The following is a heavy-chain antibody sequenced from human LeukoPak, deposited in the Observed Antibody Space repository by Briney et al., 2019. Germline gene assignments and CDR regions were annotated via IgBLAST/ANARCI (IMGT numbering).Heavy chain of an antibody. CDR1: GFTFSSYW. V-gene: IGHV3-74*01. CDR2: INSDGSST. J-gene: IGHJ4*02. D-gene: IGHD2-15*01. Sequence: GGSLRLSCAASGFTFSSYWMHWVRQAPGKGLVWVSRINSDGSSTSYADSVKGRFTISRDNAKNTLYLQMNSLRAEDTAVYYCARRGSFSSGNYFFDSWGQGTLVTVSS. CDR3: ARRGSFSSGNYFFDS.